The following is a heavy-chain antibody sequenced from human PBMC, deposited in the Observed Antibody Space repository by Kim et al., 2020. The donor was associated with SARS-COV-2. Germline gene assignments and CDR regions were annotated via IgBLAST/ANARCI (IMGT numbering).Heavy chain of an antibody. CDR2: IYWDDDK. Sequence: SGPTLVNPTQTLTLTCTLSGFSLSTSGVGVGWIRQPPGKALEWLALIYWDDDKRYSPSLKSRLTITKDTSKNQVVLTMTNMDPVDTATYYCAHRFINDILTVYYKGYDAFDIWGQGTMVTVSS. V-gene: IGHV2-5*02. CDR1: GFSLSTSGVG. CDR3: AHRFINDILTVYYKGYDAFDI. D-gene: IGHD3-9*01. J-gene: IGHJ3*02.